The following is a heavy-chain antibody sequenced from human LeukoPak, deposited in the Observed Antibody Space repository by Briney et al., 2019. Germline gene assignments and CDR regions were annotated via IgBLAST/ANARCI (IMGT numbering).Heavy chain of an antibody. CDR1: GGTFSSYA. J-gene: IGHJ4*02. V-gene: IGHV1-18*01. D-gene: IGHD7-27*01. Sequence: ASVKVSCKASGGTFSSYAISWVRQAPGQGLEWMGWISAYNGNTNYAQKLQGRVTMTTDTSTSTAYMELRSLRSDDTAVYYCARSSYGDVVDYWGQGTLVTVSS. CDR2: ISAYNGNT. CDR3: ARSSYGDVVDY.